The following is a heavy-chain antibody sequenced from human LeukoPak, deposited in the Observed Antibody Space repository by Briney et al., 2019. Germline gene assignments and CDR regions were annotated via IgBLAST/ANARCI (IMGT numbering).Heavy chain of an antibody. V-gene: IGHV4-34*01. CDR1: GGSFSGYY. D-gene: IGHD1-26*01. J-gene: IGHJ4*02. Sequence: SETLSLTCAVYGGSFSGYYWSWIRQPPGKGLEWIGEINHSGSTNYNPSLKSRVTISVDTSKNQFSLKLSSVTAADTAVYYCARGPYSNWPHPVYYFDYWGQGTLVTVSS. CDR3: ARGPYSNWPHPVYYFDY. CDR2: INHSGST.